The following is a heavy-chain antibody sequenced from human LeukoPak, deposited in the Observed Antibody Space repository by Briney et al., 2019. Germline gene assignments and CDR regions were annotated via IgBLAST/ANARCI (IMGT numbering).Heavy chain of an antibody. J-gene: IGHJ4*02. V-gene: IGHV1-69*13. CDR2: IIPMFGTA. D-gene: IGHD1-1*01. CDR3: ARGVNWNPNFDY. CDR1: GGTFSSYA. Sequence: GASVKVSCKASGGTFSSYAISWVRQAPGQGLEWMGGIIPMFGTANYAQKFQGRVTITADESTSTAYMEVNSLRSEDTAVYYCARGVNWNPNFDYWGQGTLVTVSS.